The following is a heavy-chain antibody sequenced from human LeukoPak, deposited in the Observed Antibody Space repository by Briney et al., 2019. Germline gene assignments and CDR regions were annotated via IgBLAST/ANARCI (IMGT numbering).Heavy chain of an antibody. CDR3: ARVPYYDILTGYYPY. CDR1: GYTFPGYY. D-gene: IGHD3-9*01. Sequence: GASVKVSCKASGYTFPGYYMHWVRQAPGQGLEWMGWINPNSGGTNYAQKFQGRVTMTRDTSISTAYMELSRLRSDDTAVYYCARVPYYDILTGYYPYWGQGTLVTVSS. V-gene: IGHV1-2*02. J-gene: IGHJ4*02. CDR2: INPNSGGT.